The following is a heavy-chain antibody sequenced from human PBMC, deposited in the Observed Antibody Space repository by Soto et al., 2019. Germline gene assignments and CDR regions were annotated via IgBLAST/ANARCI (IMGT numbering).Heavy chain of an antibody. CDR1: GFTFSNYG. V-gene: IGHV3-33*01. CDR2: IWYDGSNK. J-gene: IGHJ4*02. Sequence: PGGSLRLSCAASGFTFSNYGMHWVRQAPGKGLEWVAVIWYDGSNKYYADSVKGRFTISRDSSKNTLFLQMNSLRAEDTAVYYCARGSNYYGSSGFYGCVDYWGQGAXATVSS. CDR3: ARGSNYYGSSGFYGCVDY. D-gene: IGHD3-22*01.